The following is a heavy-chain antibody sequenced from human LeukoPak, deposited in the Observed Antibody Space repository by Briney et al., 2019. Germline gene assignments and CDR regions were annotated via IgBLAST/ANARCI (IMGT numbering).Heavy chain of an antibody. CDR2: INHSGST. J-gene: IGHJ4*02. V-gene: IGHV4-34*01. Sequence: SETLSLTCAVYGGSFSGYYWSWIRQPPGKGLEWIGEINHSGSTDYNPSLKSRVTISVDTSKNQFSLKLSSVTAADTAVYYCARGVPAALYYFDYWGQGTLVTVSS. D-gene: IGHD2-2*01. CDR3: ARGVPAALYYFDY. CDR1: GGSFSGYY.